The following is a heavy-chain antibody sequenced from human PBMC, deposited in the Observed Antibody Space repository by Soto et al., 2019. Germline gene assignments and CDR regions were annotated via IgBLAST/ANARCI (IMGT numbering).Heavy chain of an antibody. J-gene: IGHJ4*02. D-gene: IGHD5-18*01. Sequence: PGGSLRLSCAASGPSGFTFRSYALSWVRQAPGKGLERVSGISGTGDGTDYADSVKGRFTVSRDNFKNTLYLQMNSLRAEDTAIYYCAGPGYSSQDFWGQGTLVTVSS. V-gene: IGHV3-23*01. CDR1: GFTFRSYA. CDR3: AGPGYSSQDF. CDR2: ISGTGDGT.